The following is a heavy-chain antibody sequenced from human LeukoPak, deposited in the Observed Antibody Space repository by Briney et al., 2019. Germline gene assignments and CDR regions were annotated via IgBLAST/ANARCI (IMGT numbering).Heavy chain of an antibody. CDR1: GVSISSYY. CDR2: ISTSGST. J-gene: IGHJ6*02. V-gene: IGHV4-4*07. CDR3: AREGSGHYDFWSGYPPYYGMDV. D-gene: IGHD3-3*01. Sequence: PSETLTLTCTVSGVSISSYYWSWIRQPAGKGLEWIARISTSGSTNYDPSLKSRVTMSVDTSKNQFSLKLSSVTAADTAVYYCAREGSGHYDFWSGYPPYYGMDVWGQGTTVTVSS.